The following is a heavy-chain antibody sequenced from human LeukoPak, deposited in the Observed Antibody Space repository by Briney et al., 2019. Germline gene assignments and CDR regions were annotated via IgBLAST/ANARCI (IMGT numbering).Heavy chain of an antibody. J-gene: IGHJ4*02. Sequence: ASVKVSCKASGYSFTAFYIHWVRQAPGQGLEWMGWIHPRSGDTRHAQKFQGRVTMARDTSISTVYMDLSSLGSDDTAVYYCARDGEYGTGSYYRGSFDYWGQGILVTVSS. CDR2: IHPRSGDT. CDR1: GYSFTAFY. D-gene: IGHD3-10*01. V-gene: IGHV1-2*02. CDR3: ARDGEYGTGSYYRGSFDY.